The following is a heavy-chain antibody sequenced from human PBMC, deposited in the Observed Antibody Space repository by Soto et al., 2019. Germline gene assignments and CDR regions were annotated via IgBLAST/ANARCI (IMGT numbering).Heavy chain of an antibody. CDR1: GFDFTYYA. D-gene: IGHD1-26*01. CDR2: MSSDGSKI. V-gene: IGHV3-30*18. J-gene: IGHJ4*02. Sequence: QVQLVESGGGAVQPGESLRLSCVASGFDFTYYAMHWVRQAPGKGLESVAVMSSDGSKIHHTDSVKGRFTISRGNSKNSTCLPIDSPTKGGTAFYFCAKDEGVGGTLGLFDYWGQGTLVSVSS. CDR3: AKDEGVGGTLGLFDY.